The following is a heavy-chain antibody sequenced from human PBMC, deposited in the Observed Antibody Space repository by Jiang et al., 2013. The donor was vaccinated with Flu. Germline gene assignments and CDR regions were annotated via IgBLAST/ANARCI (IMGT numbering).Heavy chain of an antibody. CDR1: GGSISSYY. CDR2: IYYSGST. D-gene: IGHD6-19*01. Sequence: GSGLVKPSETLSLTCTVSGGSISSYYWSWIRQPPGKGLEWIGYIYYSGSTNYNPSLKSRVTISVDTSKNQFSLKLSSVTAADTAVYYCARGLGIAVAGTIDWFDPWGQGTLVTVSS. V-gene: IGHV4-59*01. CDR3: ARGLGIAVAGTIDWFDP. J-gene: IGHJ5*02.